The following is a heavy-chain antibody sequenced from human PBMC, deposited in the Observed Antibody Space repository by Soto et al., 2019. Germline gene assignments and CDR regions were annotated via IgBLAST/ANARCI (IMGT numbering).Heavy chain of an antibody. CDR3: ARSGIAAAGTFDY. V-gene: IGHV4-4*02. J-gene: IGHJ4*02. CDR1: GGSISSSNW. CDR2: IYHSGST. Sequence: ETLAPTCAVSGGSISSSNWWSWVRQPPGKGLEWIGEIYHSGSTNYNPSLKSRVTISVDKSKNQFSLKLSSVTAADTAVYYCARSGIAAAGTFDYWGQGTPVTVYS. D-gene: IGHD6-13*01.